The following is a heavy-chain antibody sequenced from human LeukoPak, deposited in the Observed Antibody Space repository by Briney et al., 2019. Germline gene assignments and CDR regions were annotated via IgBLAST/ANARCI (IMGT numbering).Heavy chain of an antibody. CDR2: LSGSGSTT. Sequence: PGGSLRLSCAASGFIFSSYAMSWVRQAPGRRLEWVSSLSGSGSTTYYADSVKGRFTISRDSSKNTLYLQMNSLRAEDTAVYYCAKDTRYYDSSGYYRLDYWGQGTLVTVSS. CDR1: GFIFSSYA. CDR3: AKDTRYYDSSGYYRLDY. J-gene: IGHJ4*02. D-gene: IGHD3-22*01. V-gene: IGHV3-23*01.